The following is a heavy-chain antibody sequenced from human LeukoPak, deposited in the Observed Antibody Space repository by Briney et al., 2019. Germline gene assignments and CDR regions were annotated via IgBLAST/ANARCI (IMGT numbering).Heavy chain of an antibody. V-gene: IGHV4-30-4*08. CDR1: GGSISSGDYY. Sequence: SQTLSLTCTVSGGSISSGDYYWSWIRQPPGKGVEWIGYIYYSGGTYYNPSLKSRVTISVDTSKNQFSLKLSSVTAADTAVYYCASRPHSSGWGIDYWGQGTLVTVSS. CDR3: ASRPHSSGWGIDY. CDR2: IYYSGGT. D-gene: IGHD6-19*01. J-gene: IGHJ4*02.